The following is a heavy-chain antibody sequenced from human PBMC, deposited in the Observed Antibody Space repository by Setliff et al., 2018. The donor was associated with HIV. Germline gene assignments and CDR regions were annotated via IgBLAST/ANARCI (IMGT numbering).Heavy chain of an antibody. V-gene: IGHV4-39*01. Sequence: PSETLSLTCTVSGGSITRTPYYWGWIRQPPGKGLEWIGSIHHSGTAYANPSLKSRVTISVDPSKNQILLRLSSVTAADTAVYYCARLSGGMVPNYWGQGTLVTSPQ. D-gene: IGHD3-10*01. J-gene: IGHJ4*02. CDR1: GGSITRTPYY. CDR3: ARLSGGMVPNY. CDR2: IHHSGTA.